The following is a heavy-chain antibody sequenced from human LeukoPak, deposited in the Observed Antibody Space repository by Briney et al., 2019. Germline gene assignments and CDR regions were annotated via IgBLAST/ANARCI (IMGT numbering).Heavy chain of an antibody. J-gene: IGHJ6*02. CDR1: GFTVSSNY. D-gene: IGHD3-10*01. CDR2: IYSGGST. V-gene: IGHV3-53*01. CDR3: ARDISNYYGSGSYYYYGMDV. Sequence: GGSLRLSCAASGFTVSSNYMSWVRQAPGKGLEWVSVIYSGGSTYYADSVKGRFTISRDNSKNTLYLQMNSLRAEDTAVYYCARDISNYYGSGSYYYYGMDVWGQGTTVTVSS.